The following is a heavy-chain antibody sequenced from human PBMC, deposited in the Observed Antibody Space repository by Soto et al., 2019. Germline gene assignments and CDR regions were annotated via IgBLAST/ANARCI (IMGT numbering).Heavy chain of an antibody. Sequence: EVQLLESGGGLVQPGGSLRLSCAASGFTFSSYAMSWVRQAPGKGLEWVSAISGSGGSTYYADSVKGRFTISRDNSKNTLYLQMNSLRAEDTAVDYCAKRFLYGGYVHYWGQGTLVTVSS. D-gene: IGHD5-12*01. V-gene: IGHV3-23*01. J-gene: IGHJ4*02. CDR1: GFTFSSYA. CDR3: AKRFLYGGYVHY. CDR2: ISGSGGST.